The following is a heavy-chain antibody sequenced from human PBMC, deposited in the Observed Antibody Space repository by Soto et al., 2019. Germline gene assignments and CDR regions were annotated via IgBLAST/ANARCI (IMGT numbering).Heavy chain of an antibody. J-gene: IGHJ4*02. CDR2: INAGNGNT. CDR3: ARWKQLVPFDY. D-gene: IGHD6-6*01. Sequence: QVQLVQSGAEVKKPGASVKVSCKASGYTFTSYAMHWVRQAPGQRLEWMGWINAGNGNTKYSQKFQGRVTITRDTSASTAYMELSSLRSEDTAVDYCARWKQLVPFDYWGQGTLVTVSS. CDR1: GYTFTSYA. V-gene: IGHV1-3*01.